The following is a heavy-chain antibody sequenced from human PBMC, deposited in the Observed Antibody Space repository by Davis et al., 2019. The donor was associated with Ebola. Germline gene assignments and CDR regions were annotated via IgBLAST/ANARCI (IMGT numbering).Heavy chain of an antibody. CDR2: IYYSGIT. D-gene: IGHD4-23*01. J-gene: IGHJ4*02. CDR1: GGSISTYY. Sequence: PSETLSLTCTVSGGSISTYYWNWIRQPPGKGLEWIGYIYYSGITNYNPSLKSRVTMSVDTSKNQFSLKLSSVTAADTAVYYCVNDGGHGGDSDYWGQGTLVTVSS. V-gene: IGHV4-59*08. CDR3: VNDGGHGGDSDY.